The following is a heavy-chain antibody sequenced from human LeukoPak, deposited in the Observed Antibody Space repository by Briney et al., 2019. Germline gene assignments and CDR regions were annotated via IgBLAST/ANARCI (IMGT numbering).Heavy chain of an antibody. CDR1: DGSIRSHY. J-gene: IGHJ4*02. CDR2: IYYSGST. D-gene: IGHD3-16*02. CDR3: VGSPYVWGSYRYDY. Sequence: SETLSLTCTVSDGSIRSHYWSWIRQPPGKGLEWIGYIYYSGSTNYNPSLKSRVTISVDTSKNQFSLKLSSVTAADTAVYYCVGSPYVWGSYRYDYWGQGTLVTVSS. V-gene: IGHV4-59*11.